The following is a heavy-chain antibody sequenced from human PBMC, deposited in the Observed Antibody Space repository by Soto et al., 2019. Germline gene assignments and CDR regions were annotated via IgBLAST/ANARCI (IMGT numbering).Heavy chain of an antibody. J-gene: IGHJ2*01. V-gene: IGHV1-69*01. CDR1: GGSFNNHA. Sequence: QAQLVQSGAEVKKPGSSVKVSCKASGGSFNNHAVNWVRQAPGQGLEWMGGIVPIFGAADYAQKFQGRVTITADESTGTSYMEMSSLRSEDTAVYYCARGAGTYWYFDLWGPGTLVTVSS. CDR2: IVPIFGAA. CDR3: ARGAGTYWYFDL. D-gene: IGHD1-26*01.